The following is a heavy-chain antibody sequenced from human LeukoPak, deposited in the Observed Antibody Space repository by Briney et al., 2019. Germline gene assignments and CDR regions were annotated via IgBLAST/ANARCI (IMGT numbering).Heavy chain of an antibody. D-gene: IGHD3-3*01. Sequence: GGSLRLSCAASGFTFSTYAMSWVRQAPGKGLEWVSTISGSGGNTYYADSVKGRFTISRDNSKNTLYLQMNSLRAEDTAVYYCAKTADYDFWSGNLNYYFDYWGQGTLVTVSS. V-gene: IGHV3-23*01. J-gene: IGHJ4*02. CDR1: GFTFSTYA. CDR3: AKTADYDFWSGNLNYYFDY. CDR2: ISGSGGNT.